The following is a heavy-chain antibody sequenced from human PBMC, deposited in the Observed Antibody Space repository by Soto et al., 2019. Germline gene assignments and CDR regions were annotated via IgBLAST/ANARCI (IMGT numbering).Heavy chain of an antibody. J-gene: IGHJ6*03. CDR3: TRGLTDRYYDFWSGSGYYYYMDV. CDR2: IRSKAYGGTT. D-gene: IGHD3-3*01. V-gene: IGHV3-49*03. Sequence: PGGSLRLSCTASGFTFGDYAMSWFRQAPGKGLEWVGFIRSKAYGGTTEYAASVKGRFTISRDDSKSIAYLQMNSLKTEDTAVYYCTRGLTDRYYDFWSGSGYYYYMDVWGKGTTVTVSS. CDR1: GFTFGDYA.